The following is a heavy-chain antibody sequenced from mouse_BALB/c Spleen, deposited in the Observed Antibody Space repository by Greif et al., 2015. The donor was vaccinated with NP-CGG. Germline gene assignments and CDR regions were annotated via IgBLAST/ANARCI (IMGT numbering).Heavy chain of an antibody. CDR1: GYAFSSYW. Sequence: QVQLQQPGAELVRPGSSVKISCKASGYAFSSYWMNWVKQRPGQGLEWIGQIYPGDGDTNYNGKFKGKATLTADKSSSTAYMPRSSLTTEDCAVYFCARYDYDYYAMGYWGQGTSVTVSS. J-gene: IGHJ4*01. V-gene: IGHV1-80*01. D-gene: IGHD2-4*01. CDR2: IYPGDGDT. CDR3: ARYDYDYYAMGY.